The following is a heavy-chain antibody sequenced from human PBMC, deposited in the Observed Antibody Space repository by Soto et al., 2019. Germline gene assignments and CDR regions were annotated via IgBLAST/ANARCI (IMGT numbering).Heavy chain of an antibody. J-gene: IGHJ4*02. D-gene: IGHD6-13*01. CDR3: ARGSSAAAGIFES. V-gene: IGHV4-4*07. CDR1: GGSISSDH. Sequence: SETLSLTCTVSGGSISSDHWSWIRQPAGKGLEWIGRIYSSGSTNYNPSLKSRVTMSVDTSKNEFSLKLSSVTAADTAVYYCARGSSAAAGIFESWGQGTLVTVSS. CDR2: IYSSGST.